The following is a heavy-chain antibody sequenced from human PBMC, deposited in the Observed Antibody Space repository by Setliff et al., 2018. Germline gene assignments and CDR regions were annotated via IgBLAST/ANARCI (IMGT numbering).Heavy chain of an antibody. CDR3: ARDLEVAVASGHCFDP. D-gene: IGHD6-19*01. Sequence: PGGSLRLSCTASGFTFTSAVMTWFRQAPGKGLEWVSDISWNGGRTNYADSVKGRFTISRDNAKNFLYLQMNSLRGDDTAFYYCARDLEVAVASGHCFDPWGQGTLVTVSS. CDR1: GFTFTSAV. V-gene: IGHV3-20*04. CDR2: ISWNGGRT. J-gene: IGHJ5*02.